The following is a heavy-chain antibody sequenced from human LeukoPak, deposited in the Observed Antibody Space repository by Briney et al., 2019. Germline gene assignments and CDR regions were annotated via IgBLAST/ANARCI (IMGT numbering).Heavy chain of an antibody. CDR3: ARLAKCTSTCRGKYWFFDL. V-gene: IGHV4-34*01. Sequence: SETLSLTCAVSGGSFSGYIWGWIRQAPGKGLEWIGEISHSGKSTHSPSLKSRVTTSVDTAKYQFSLQLTSVTAADTAVYYCARLAKCTSTCRGKYWFFDLWGRGTLVSVSS. J-gene: IGHJ2*01. CDR2: ISHSGKS. CDR1: GGSFSGYI. D-gene: IGHD2-8*01.